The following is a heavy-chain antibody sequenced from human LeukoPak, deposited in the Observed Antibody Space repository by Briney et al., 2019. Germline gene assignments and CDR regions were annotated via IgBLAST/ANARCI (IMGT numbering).Heavy chain of an antibody. CDR3: ARDHAYGPDY. J-gene: IGHJ4*02. D-gene: IGHD3-10*01. CDR2: IKPDSGAT. V-gene: IGHV1-2*02. Sequence: ASVNVSFKASGYTFTVHYMHWLRQAPGQGLEWMGWIKPDSGATHFAQNFQGRVTMTSDTSINTAYMELSSLTSDDTAMYYCARDHAYGPDYWGQGTLVTVSA. CDR1: GYTFTVHY.